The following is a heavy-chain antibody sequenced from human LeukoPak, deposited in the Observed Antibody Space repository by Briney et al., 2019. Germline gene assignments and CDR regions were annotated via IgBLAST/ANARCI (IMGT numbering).Heavy chain of an antibody. V-gene: IGHV4-31*03. Sequence: PSQTLSLTCTFSGASISTGGYYWTWIRQPPGGGLEWIGYIYYTGSVDYNPSLKSRLTISLDKSKNQFSLKLNSVTAADTAIYYCARDLSYSFGSGTPALAVWGKGTGVTVS. CDR3: ARDLSYSFGSGTPALAV. CDR1: GASISTGGYY. CDR2: IYYTGSV. J-gene: IGHJ6*03. D-gene: IGHD3-10*01.